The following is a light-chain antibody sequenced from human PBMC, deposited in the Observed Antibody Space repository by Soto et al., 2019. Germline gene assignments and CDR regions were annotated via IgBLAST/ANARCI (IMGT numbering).Light chain of an antibody. CDR3: QQYNSSPWT. V-gene: IGKV1-5*03. CDR2: KAS. Sequence: DIQMTQSPSTLSASVGDRVTITFRASQSISSWLAWYQQKPGKAPKLLIYKASSLESGVPSRFSGSGSGTEFTLTISSLQPDDFATYYCQQYNSSPWTFGQGTKVDIK. CDR1: QSISSW. J-gene: IGKJ1*01.